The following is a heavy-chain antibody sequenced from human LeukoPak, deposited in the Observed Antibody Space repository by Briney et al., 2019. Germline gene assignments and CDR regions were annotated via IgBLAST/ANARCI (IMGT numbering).Heavy chain of an antibody. D-gene: IGHD3-10*01. CDR1: GFTFSSSA. Sequence: TGRSLRLSCAASGFTFSSSAMHWVRRAPGKGLEWVANIKQDGSEKYYVDSVKGRFTISRDNAKNSLYLQMNSLRAEDTAVYYCARGGGSMVRGVIGAPFDYWGQGTLVTVSS. J-gene: IGHJ4*02. V-gene: IGHV3-7*01. CDR3: ARGGGSMVRGVIGAPFDY. CDR2: IKQDGSEK.